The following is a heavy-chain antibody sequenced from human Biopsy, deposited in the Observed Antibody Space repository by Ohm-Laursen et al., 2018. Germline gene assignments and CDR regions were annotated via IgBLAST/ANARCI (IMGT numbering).Heavy chain of an antibody. CDR1: GFTFSSYS. CDR2: ISSGSSPI. Sequence: SLRLSCAASGFTFSSYSMSWVRQATGKGLEWVSFISSGSSPIYYADSVKGRFTISRDDAKNSLYLQMNSLRAEDTAVYYCARGRTGGWGQGTLVTVSS. V-gene: IGHV3-48*01. D-gene: IGHD1/OR15-1a*01. CDR3: ARGRTGG. J-gene: IGHJ4*02.